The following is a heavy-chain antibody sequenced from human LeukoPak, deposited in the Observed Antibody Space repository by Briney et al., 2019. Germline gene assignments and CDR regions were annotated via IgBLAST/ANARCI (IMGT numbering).Heavy chain of an antibody. CDR1: GFTFGDYA. D-gene: IGHD2-2*01. V-gene: IGHV3-49*03. CDR3: TRSQGGSSTSQLDY. Sequence: PGGSLRLSCTASGFTFGDYAMSWFRQAPGKGLEWVGFIRSKAYGGTTEYAASVKGRFTISRDDSKSIAYLQMNSLKTEDTAVYYCTRSQGGSSTSQLDYWGQGTLVAVSS. J-gene: IGHJ4*02. CDR2: IRSKAYGGTT.